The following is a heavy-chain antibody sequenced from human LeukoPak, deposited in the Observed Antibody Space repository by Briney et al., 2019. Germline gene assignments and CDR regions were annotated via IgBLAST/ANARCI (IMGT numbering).Heavy chain of an antibody. J-gene: IGHJ4*02. D-gene: IGHD5-18*01. V-gene: IGHV4-61*02. CDR3: ARQDDGYSYGYGV. CDR2: IYTSGST. Sequence: PSETLSLTCTVSGGSISSGSYYWSWIRQPAGKGLEWIGRIYTSGSTNYNPSLKSRVTISVDTSKNQFSLKLSSVTAADTAVYYCARQDDGYSYGYGVWGQGTLVTVSS. CDR1: GGSISSGSYY.